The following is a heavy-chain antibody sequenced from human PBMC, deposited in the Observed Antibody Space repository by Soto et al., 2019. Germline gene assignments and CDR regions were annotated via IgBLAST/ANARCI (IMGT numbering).Heavy chain of an antibody. V-gene: IGHV3-23*01. J-gene: IGHJ4*02. D-gene: IGHD6-25*01. CDR1: GFNFGSYA. CDR3: VKFLVETGGSSGWPWFFES. Sequence: GGSLSLSCAASGFNFGSYAMSWVRQAPGKRLDWVSAISGSGGTTYYACSVQGRFTISRDNSKNTLYLQMNNLRAEDTALYYCVKFLVETGGSSGWPWFFESWGQGTLVTVSS. CDR2: ISGSGGTT.